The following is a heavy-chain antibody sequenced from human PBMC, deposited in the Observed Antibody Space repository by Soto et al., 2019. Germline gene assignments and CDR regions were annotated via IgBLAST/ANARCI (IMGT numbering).Heavy chain of an antibody. CDR1: GSTFTSYA. CDR3: AKGRDIVVACGSDY. J-gene: IGHJ4*02. CDR2: ISGRGGIT. V-gene: IGHV3-23*01. D-gene: IGHD2-2*01. Sequence: GGSLRLSCAASGSTFTSYAMSWVRQAPGKVLEWVSAISGRGGITYYADSVKGRFTISRDNSKNTLYLQMKSLRAEDTAVYYFAKGRDIVVACGSDYWGQGTLVTVSS.